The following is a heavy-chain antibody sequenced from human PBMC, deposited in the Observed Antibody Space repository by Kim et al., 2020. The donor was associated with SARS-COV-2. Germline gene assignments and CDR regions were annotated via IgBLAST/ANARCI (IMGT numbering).Heavy chain of an antibody. CDR3: ARERSSGWLDY. Sequence: SETLSLTCAVYGGSFSGYYWSWIRQPPGKGLEWIGEINHSGSTNYNPSLKSRVTISVDTSKNQFSLKLSSVTAADTAVYYCARERSSGWLDYWGQGTLVTVSS. J-gene: IGHJ4*02. CDR2: INHSGST. CDR1: GGSFSGYY. D-gene: IGHD6-19*01. V-gene: IGHV4-34*01.